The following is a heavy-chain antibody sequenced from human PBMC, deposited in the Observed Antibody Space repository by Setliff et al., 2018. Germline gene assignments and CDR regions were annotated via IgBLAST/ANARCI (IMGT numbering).Heavy chain of an antibody. D-gene: IGHD2-2*01. CDR2: IRSKAYGGTT. Sequence: PGGSLRLSCAASGFTFSDYYMSWVRQAPGKGLEWVGFIRSKAYGGTTEYAASVKGRFTISRDDSKSIAYLQMNSLKTEDTAVYYCTRRGSTSTNWFDPWGQGTLVTVSS. CDR1: GFTFSDYY. CDR3: TRRGSTSTNWFDP. V-gene: IGHV3-49*04. J-gene: IGHJ5*02.